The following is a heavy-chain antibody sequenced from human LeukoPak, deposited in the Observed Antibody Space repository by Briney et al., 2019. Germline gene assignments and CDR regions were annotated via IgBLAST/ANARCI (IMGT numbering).Heavy chain of an antibody. CDR1: GYTFTGYY. J-gene: IGHJ3*02. CDR3: ARDHLGAVDI. CDR2: INPNSGGT. Sequence: ASVKVTCKASGYTFTGYYMHWVRQAPGQGLEWMGWINPNSGGTNYAQKFQGRVTMTRDTSISTAYMELSSLRSDDTAVYYCARDHLGAVDIWGQGTMVTVSS. V-gene: IGHV1-2*02.